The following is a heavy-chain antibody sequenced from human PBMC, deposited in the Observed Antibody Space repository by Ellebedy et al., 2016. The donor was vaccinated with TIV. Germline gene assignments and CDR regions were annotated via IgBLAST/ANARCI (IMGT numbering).Heavy chain of an antibody. CDR1: GLTLSTRV. CDR2: IAPGETIQ. J-gene: IGHJ4*02. Sequence: GGSLRLXXTGSGLTLSTRVMHWARQAPGKGLEWAAVIAPGETIQNYVDSVKGRFTISRDNPTNTVYLQMDSLRPEDAAVYYCAREGHSSGHAGDFDVWGQGTLVTVSS. V-gene: IGHV3-30*03. CDR3: AREGHSSGHAGDFDV. D-gene: IGHD6-19*01.